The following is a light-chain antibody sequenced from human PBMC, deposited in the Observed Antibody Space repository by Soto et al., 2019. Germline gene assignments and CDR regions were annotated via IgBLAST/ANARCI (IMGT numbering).Light chain of an antibody. V-gene: IGLV7-46*01. Sequence: QAVVTQEPSLTVSPGGTVTLTCGSNTGAVTSGHYPHWLQQRPGQAPRTLIYDTSNKQSWTPARFSGSLLGGKAALTLSGAQPEDEADYYCQVWDRNNNHVLFGGGTKVTVL. CDR1: TGAVTSGHY. J-gene: IGLJ3*02. CDR3: QVWDRNNNHVL. CDR2: DTS.